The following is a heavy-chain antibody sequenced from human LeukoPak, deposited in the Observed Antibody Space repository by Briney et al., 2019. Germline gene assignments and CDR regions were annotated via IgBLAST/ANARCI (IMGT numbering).Heavy chain of an antibody. J-gene: IGHJ4*02. Sequence: ASVKVSCRASGYTFPNYGFSWVRQAPGQGLEWMGWISALNGNRNYAQKFQGRVTLTTDTSTSAAYMELRSLRSDDTAVYYCVRDGFCSSASCYDKGGFDFWGQGTLVTVSS. D-gene: IGHD2-2*01. CDR1: GYTFPNYG. CDR3: VRDGFCSSASCYDKGGFDF. V-gene: IGHV1-18*01. CDR2: ISALNGNR.